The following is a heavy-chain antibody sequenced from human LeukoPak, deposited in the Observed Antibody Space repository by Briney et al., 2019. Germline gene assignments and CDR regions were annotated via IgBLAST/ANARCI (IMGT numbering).Heavy chain of an antibody. CDR2: ISGSGGST. V-gene: IGHV3-23*01. CDR3: ARAPSPSGYYYYGMDV. Sequence: PGGSLRLSCAASGFTFSSYAMSWVRQAPGKGLEWVSAISGSGGSTYYADSVKGRFTISRDNSKNTLYLQMNSLRAEDTAVYYCARAPSPSGYYYYGMDVWGQGTTVTVSS. CDR1: GFTFSSYA. D-gene: IGHD3-10*01. J-gene: IGHJ6*02.